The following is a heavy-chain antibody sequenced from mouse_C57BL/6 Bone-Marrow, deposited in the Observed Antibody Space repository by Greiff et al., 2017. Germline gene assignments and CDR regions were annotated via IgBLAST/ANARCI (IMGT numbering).Heavy chain of an antibody. Sequence: VQLQQPGAELVKPGASVKLSCKASGYTFTSYWMHWVKQRPGRGLEWIGRIDPKSGGTKYNEKFKSKATLTVDKPSSTAYMQLSSLTSEDSAVYYCARRGFRSNFDAMDYWGQGTSVTVSS. J-gene: IGHJ4*01. D-gene: IGHD2-5*01. CDR3: ARRGFRSNFDAMDY. CDR2: IDPKSGGT. V-gene: IGHV1-72*01. CDR1: GYTFTSYW.